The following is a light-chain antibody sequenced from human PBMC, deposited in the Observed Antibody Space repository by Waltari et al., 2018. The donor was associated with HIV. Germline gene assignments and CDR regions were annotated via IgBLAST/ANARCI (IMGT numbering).Light chain of an antibody. J-gene: IGKJ5*01. CDR3: QQYGTSVT. V-gene: IGKV3-20*01. CDR1: QSFAGNH. Sequence: EIVLTQSPGTLSLSSGERVTLSCRASQSFAGNHLAWDQQRTGQAPRLLIYDTYRRATGIPDRFSGSGSGTDFTLTIGSLEPEDFAVYYCQQYGTSVTFGQGTRLEIK. CDR2: DTY.